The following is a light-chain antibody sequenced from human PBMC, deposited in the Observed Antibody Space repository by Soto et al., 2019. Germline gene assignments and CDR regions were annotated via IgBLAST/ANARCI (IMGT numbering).Light chain of an antibody. J-gene: IGLJ1*01. CDR2: EVT. V-gene: IGLV2-8*01. CDR1: SSDVGGYDY. Sequence: QSVLTQPPSASGSPGQSVTISCTGTSSDVGGYDYVSWYQQHPGKAPKLMIYEVTKRPSGVPDRFSGSKSGNTASLTVPGLQAEDEADYYCSSYAGSNNFVFGTGTKV. CDR3: SSYAGSNNFV.